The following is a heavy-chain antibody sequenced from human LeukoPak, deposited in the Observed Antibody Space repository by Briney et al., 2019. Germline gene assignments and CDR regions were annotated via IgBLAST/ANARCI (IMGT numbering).Heavy chain of an antibody. V-gene: IGHV1-2*02. CDR2: INPNSGDA. Sequence: GASVKVSCKASGYTFTDYFIHWVRQAPGQGLEWMGWINPNSGDAKYAQKFQGRVTMTRDTSIKTAYMDLSRPRSDDTAVYFCARDLCGGDCYSYFDYWGQGTLVTVSS. J-gene: IGHJ4*02. D-gene: IGHD2-21*02. CDR3: ARDLCGGDCYSYFDY. CDR1: GYTFTDYF.